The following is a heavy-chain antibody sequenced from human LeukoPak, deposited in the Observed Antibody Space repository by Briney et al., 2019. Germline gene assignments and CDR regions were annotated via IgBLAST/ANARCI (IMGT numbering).Heavy chain of an antibody. V-gene: IGHV4-38-2*01. CDR3: ARSYCSSTSCYAGGYFLH. Sequence: PSETLSLTCAVSGYSISSGYYWGWIRQPPGKGLEWIGSIYYSGSTYYNPSLKSRVNISVDTSKNQFSLKLSSVTAADTAVYYCARSYCSSTSCYAGGYFLHWGQGTLVTVSS. CDR2: IYYSGST. CDR1: GYSISSGYY. J-gene: IGHJ1*01. D-gene: IGHD2-2*01.